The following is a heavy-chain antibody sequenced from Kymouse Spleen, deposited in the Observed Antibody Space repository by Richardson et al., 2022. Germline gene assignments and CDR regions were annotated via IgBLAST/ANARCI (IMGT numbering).Heavy chain of an antibody. CDR3: ARGYYGSGSYYNGDYYYGMDV. D-gene: IGHD3-10*01. V-gene: IGHV4-61*01. CDR1: GGSVSSGSYY. J-gene: IGHJ6*02. CDR2: IYYSGST. Sequence: QVQLQESGPGLVKPSETLSLTCTVSGGSVSSGSYYWSWIRQPPGKGLEWIGYIYYSGSTNYNPSLKSRVTISVDTSKNQFSLKLSSVTAADTAVYYCARGYYGSGSYYNGDYYYGMDVWGQGTTVTVSS.